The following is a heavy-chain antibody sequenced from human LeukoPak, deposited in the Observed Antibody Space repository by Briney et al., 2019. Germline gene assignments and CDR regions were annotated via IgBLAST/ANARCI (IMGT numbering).Heavy chain of an antibody. Sequence: PSQTLSLTCTVSGGSISSGDYYWSWIRQPPGKGLEWIGYIYYSGSTYYNPSLKSRVTISVDTSKNQSSLKLSSVTAADTAVYYCVGSNNYYDSSGPLVFDYWGQGTLVTVSS. CDR2: IYYSGST. CDR1: GGSISSGDYY. V-gene: IGHV4-30-4*08. CDR3: VGSNNYYDSSGPLVFDY. J-gene: IGHJ4*02. D-gene: IGHD3-22*01.